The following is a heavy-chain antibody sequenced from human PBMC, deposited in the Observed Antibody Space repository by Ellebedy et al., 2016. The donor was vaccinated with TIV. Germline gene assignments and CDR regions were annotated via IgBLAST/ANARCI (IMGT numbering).Heavy chain of an antibody. CDR3: ARDREQDCSGAHCYVLFDT. CDR1: GFGFNLYS. J-gene: IGHJ5*02. CDR2: ITSSSSSV. Sequence: GGSLRLXXAASGFGFNLYSMNWVRQAPDKGLEWVSTITSSSSSVFYADSVKGRFTISRDNARNSLYLQMNSLRAEDTAIYYCARDREQDCSGAHCYVLFDTWGQGALVTVSS. V-gene: IGHV3-21*04. D-gene: IGHD2-15*01.